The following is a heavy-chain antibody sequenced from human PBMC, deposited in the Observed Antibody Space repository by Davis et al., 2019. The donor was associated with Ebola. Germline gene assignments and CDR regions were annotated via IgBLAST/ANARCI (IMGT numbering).Heavy chain of an antibody. D-gene: IGHD5-24*01. J-gene: IGHJ4*02. Sequence: GESLKISCAASGFTFSSYAMSWVRQAPGKGLEWVSGLYSGGSTYYADSVKGRFTISRDNSKNTLFLHMNSLRAEDTAEYYCAKDSKERWLQMGGLFDYWGQGTLVTVSS. V-gene: IGHV3-53*01. CDR3: AKDSKERWLQMGGLFDY. CDR2: LYSGGST. CDR1: GFTFSSYA.